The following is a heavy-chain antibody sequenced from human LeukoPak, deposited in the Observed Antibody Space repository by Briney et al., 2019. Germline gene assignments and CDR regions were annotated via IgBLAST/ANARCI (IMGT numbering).Heavy chain of an antibody. CDR1: GGSFSGHY. CDR2: INHSGST. D-gene: IGHD5-12*01. CDR3: ARGHVVAQGVVDY. J-gene: IGHJ4*02. Sequence: PSETLSLTCVVYGGSFSGHYGIWIRQPPGRGLEWIGEINHSGSTDYSPSLKSRATILVDTPKNQFSLKVSSVTTADTAVYYCARGHVVAQGVVDYWGQGTLVTVSS. V-gene: IGHV4-34*01.